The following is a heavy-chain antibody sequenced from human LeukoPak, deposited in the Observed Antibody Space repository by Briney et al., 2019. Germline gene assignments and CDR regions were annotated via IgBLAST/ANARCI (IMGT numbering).Heavy chain of an antibody. CDR3: ARGRNDILTGALMDFDY. J-gene: IGHJ4*02. CDR2: IYYSGST. D-gene: IGHD3-9*01. V-gene: IGHV4-59*01. CDR1: GGSISSYY. Sequence: SETLSLTCTVSGGSISSYYWSWIRQPPGKGLEWIGYIYYSGSTNYNPSLKCRVTISVDTSKNQFSLKLSSVTAADTAVYYCARGRNDILTGALMDFDYWGQGTLVTVSS.